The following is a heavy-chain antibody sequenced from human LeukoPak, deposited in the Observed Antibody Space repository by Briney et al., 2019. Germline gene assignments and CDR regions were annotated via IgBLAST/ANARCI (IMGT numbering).Heavy chain of an antibody. CDR1: GFTFSSYA. V-gene: IGHV3-23*01. D-gene: IGHD6-6*01. J-gene: IGHJ4*02. CDR3: ANAFEYSSSSGIDY. Sequence: GGSLRLSCAASGFTFSSYAMSWVRQAPGKGLEWVSAISGSGGSTYYAYSVKGRFTISGGNSKNTLYLQMSSLRAEDTAVYYCANAFEYSSSSGIDYWGQGTLVTVSS. CDR2: ISGSGGST.